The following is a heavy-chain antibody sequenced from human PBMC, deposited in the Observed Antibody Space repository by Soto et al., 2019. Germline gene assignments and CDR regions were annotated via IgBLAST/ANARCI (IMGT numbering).Heavy chain of an antibody. J-gene: IGHJ6*02. V-gene: IGHV3-21*01. CDR3: ARDSSSSYYYYYGMDV. Sequence: GGSLRLSCAASGFTFSSYSMNWVRQAPGKGLEWVSSISSSSSYIYYADSVKGRFTISRDNAKNSLYLQMNSLRAEDTAVYYCARDSSSSYYYYYGMDVWGQGTTVTVSS. D-gene: IGHD6-6*01. CDR1: GFTFSSYS. CDR2: ISSSSSYI.